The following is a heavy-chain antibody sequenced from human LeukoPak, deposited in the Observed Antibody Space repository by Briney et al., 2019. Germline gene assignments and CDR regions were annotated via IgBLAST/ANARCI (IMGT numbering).Heavy chain of an antibody. CDR2: IIPSFGTA. J-gene: IGHJ6*04. D-gene: IGHD4-17*01. V-gene: IGHV1-69*13. CDR3: ARGETTATVTPDYYYYYGMDV. CDR1: GGTFSSYA. Sequence: SVKVPWKASGGTFSSYAISWVRQAPGQGLEWMGGIIPSFGTANYAQKFQGRVTITADESTSTAYMELSSLRSEDTAVYYCARGETTATVTPDYYYYYGMDVWGKGTTVTVSS.